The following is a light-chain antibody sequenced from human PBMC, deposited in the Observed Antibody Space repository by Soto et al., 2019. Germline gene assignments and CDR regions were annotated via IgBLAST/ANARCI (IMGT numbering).Light chain of an antibody. CDR1: QGISSY. V-gene: IGKV1-9*01. J-gene: IGKJ3*01. Sequence: DIQLTQSPSFLSASVGDRVTITCRASQGISSYLAWYQQEPGKAPKRLIYAASTLQSGVPSRFSGSGSGTEFTLTISSLQPEDFATYYCQQLNSYPPTFGPGTKVDIK. CDR3: QQLNSYPPT. CDR2: AAS.